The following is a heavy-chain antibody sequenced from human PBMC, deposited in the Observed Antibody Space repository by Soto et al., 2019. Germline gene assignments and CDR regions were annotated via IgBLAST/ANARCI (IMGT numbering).Heavy chain of an antibody. V-gene: IGHV4-59*01. CDR3: ARDRKYYDFWSGSKGWFEP. Sequence: SETLSLTCTVSGGSISSYYWSWIRQPPGKGLEWIGYIYYSGSTNYNPSLKSRVTISVDTSKNQFSLKLSSVTAADTAVYYCARDRKYYDFWSGSKGWFEPWGQGTLVTVSS. CDR2: IYYSGST. CDR1: GGSISSYY. J-gene: IGHJ5*02. D-gene: IGHD3-3*01.